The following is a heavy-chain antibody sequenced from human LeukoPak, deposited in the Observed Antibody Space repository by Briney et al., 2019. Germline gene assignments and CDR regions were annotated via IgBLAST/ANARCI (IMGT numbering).Heavy chain of an antibody. CDR1: GYSISSGYY. Sequence: SETLSLTCTVSGYSISSGYYWSWIRQPAGKGLEWIGRIYTSGSTNYNPSLKSRVTISVDTSKNQFSLKLSSVTAADTAVYYCARDVRYGSGSYYNGLARWTNYYYYYYMDVWGKGTTVTISS. J-gene: IGHJ6*03. CDR2: IYTSGST. D-gene: IGHD3-10*01. V-gene: IGHV4-61*02. CDR3: ARDVRYGSGSYYNGLARWTNYYYYYYMDV.